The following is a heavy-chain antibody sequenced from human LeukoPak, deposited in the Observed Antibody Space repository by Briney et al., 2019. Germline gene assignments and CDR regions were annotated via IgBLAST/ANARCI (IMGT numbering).Heavy chain of an antibody. CDR3: ARGPSGYHNT. CDR2: LSGSAVTT. V-gene: IGHV3-23*01. CDR1: GFTFSTYA. J-gene: IGHJ4*02. D-gene: IGHD5-12*01. Sequence: GGSLRLSCAASGFTFSTYAMSWVRQAPWKCLEWASTLSGSAVTTYYADSVKGRFTVSRDNSKNTLYLQMNSLRAEDTAVYYCARGPSGYHNTGGQGTLVTVSS.